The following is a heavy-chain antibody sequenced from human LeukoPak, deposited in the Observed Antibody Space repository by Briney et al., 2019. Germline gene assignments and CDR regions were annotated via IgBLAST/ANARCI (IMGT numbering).Heavy chain of an antibody. CDR1: GGSISSISYY. V-gene: IGHV4-39*07. D-gene: IGHD6-6*01. CDR2: MYYSGST. J-gene: IGHJ4*02. CDR3: ARATRAARHFDY. Sequence: SETLSLTCTVSGGSISSISYYWGWIRQPPGKGLEWIVSMYYSGSTYNNPSLKSRVTISVDTSKNQFSLKLSSVTAADTAVYYCARATRAARHFDYWGQGTLVTVSS.